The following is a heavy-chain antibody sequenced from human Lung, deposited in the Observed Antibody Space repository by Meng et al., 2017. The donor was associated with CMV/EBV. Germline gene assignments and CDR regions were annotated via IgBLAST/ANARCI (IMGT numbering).Heavy chain of an antibody. CDR2: ISSSSPI. J-gene: IGHJ6*02. D-gene: IGHD6-13*01. CDR3: ARVSRRGTAASYAMDV. V-gene: IGHV3-48*03. CDR1: GFTFSGYE. Sequence: GXXRLSCVASGFTFSGYEMNWVRQAPGKGLEWVSYISSSSPIYYVDSVKGRFTVSRDNAKNSLYLQMNSLRAEDTAVYYCARVSRRGTAASYAMDVSGQGXTVTVSS.